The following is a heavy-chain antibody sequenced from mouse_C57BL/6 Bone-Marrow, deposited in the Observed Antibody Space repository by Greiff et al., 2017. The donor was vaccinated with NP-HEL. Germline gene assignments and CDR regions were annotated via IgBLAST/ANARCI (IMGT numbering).Heavy chain of an antibody. Sequence: EVQLVESGGGLVQPGGSLKLSCAASGFTFSDYYMYWVRQTPETRLEWVAYISNGGGSTYYPDTVKGRFTISRDNAKNTLYLQMSRLKSEDTAMYYCARKGVYYGNFRDAMDYWGQGTSVTVSS. CDR3: ARKGVYYGNFRDAMDY. V-gene: IGHV5-12*01. J-gene: IGHJ4*01. CDR1: GFTFSDYY. D-gene: IGHD2-1*01. CDR2: ISNGGGST.